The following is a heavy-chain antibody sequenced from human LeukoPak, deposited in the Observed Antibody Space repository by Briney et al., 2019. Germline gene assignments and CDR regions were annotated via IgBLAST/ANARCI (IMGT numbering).Heavy chain of an antibody. J-gene: IGHJ4*02. Sequence: ASVKVSCKASGYTFTDYYVHWVRQAPGQGLAWMGWINPNSGATNYAQTFQGRVTITTVTSFSTAYMELRSLRSDDTAVYYCASVYSAYDLAQLDYWGQGTLVTVSS. V-gene: IGHV1-2*02. CDR3: ASVYSAYDLAQLDY. CDR2: INPNSGAT. CDR1: GYTFTDYY. D-gene: IGHD5-12*01.